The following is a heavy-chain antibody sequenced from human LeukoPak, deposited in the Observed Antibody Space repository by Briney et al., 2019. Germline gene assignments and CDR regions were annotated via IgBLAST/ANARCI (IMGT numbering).Heavy chain of an antibody. V-gene: IGHV1-18*01. CDR2: VSTYSGNT. CDR1: GYTFTSYA. Sequence: ASVKVSCKPSGYTFTSYAISWLRQAPGQGLEWMGWVSTYSGNTNYAQKLQGRITMTIETSTSTAYMELRSLRSDDTAVYYCARGGSRVVTYGNFDYWGQGTLVTVSS. J-gene: IGHJ4*02. CDR3: ARGGSRVVTYGNFDY. D-gene: IGHD2-21*02.